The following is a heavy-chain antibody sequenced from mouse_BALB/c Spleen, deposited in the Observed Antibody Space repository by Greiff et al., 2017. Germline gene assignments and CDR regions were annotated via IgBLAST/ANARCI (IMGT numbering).Heavy chain of an antibody. CDR2: INPSTGYT. V-gene: IGHV1-7*01. D-gene: IGHD2-10*02. CDR1: GYTFTSYW. CDR3: ARIKTQYGNPYFDY. J-gene: IGHJ2*01. Sequence: QVQLKQSGAELAKPGASVKMSCKASGYTFTSYWMHWVKQRPGQGLEWIGYINPSTGYTEYNQKFKDKATLTADKSSSTAYMQLSSLTSEDSAVYYCARIKTQYGNPYFDYWGQGTTLTVSS.